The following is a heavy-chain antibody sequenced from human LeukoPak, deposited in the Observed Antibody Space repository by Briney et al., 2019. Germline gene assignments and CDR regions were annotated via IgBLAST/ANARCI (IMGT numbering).Heavy chain of an antibody. V-gene: IGHV1-8*01. J-gene: IGHJ4*02. CDR2: MNPNSGNT. CDR3: ARGSGETGGYYYVY. CDR1: GHTFTSYD. D-gene: IGHD3-22*01. Sequence: GASVKVSCKASGHTFTSYDINWVRQATGQGLEWMGWMNPNSGNTGYAQKFQGRVTITADESARTAYMELRTLRSEDTAIYYCARGSGETGGYYYVYWGRGTPVTVSS.